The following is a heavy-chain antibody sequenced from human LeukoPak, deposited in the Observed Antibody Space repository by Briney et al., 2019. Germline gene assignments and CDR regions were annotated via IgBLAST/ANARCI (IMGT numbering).Heavy chain of an antibody. D-gene: IGHD1-26*01. CDR1: GFTFSSYW. CDR3: ARDRYQSGSYSYYYYYGMDV. CDR2: IKQDGSEK. V-gene: IGHV3-7*01. Sequence: GGSLRLSCAASGFTFSSYWMSWVRQAAGKGLEWVANIKQDGSEKYYVDSVKGRFTISRDNAKNSLYLQMNSLRAEDTAVYYCARDRYQSGSYSYYYYYGMDVWGQGTTVTVSS. J-gene: IGHJ6*02.